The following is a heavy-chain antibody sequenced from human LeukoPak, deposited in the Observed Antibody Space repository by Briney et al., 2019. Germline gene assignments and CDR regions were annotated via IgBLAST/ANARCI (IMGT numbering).Heavy chain of an antibody. CDR1: GFTFSNYA. V-gene: IGHV3-23*01. Sequence: GGSLRLSCAASGFTFSNYATSWVRQAPGKGLEWVSAISGSDTTNYADSVKGRFTISRDISKNTLYLQMNSLRAEDTAVYYCAKDRALVWFGELEYWGQGTLVTVSS. J-gene: IGHJ4*02. CDR3: AKDRALVWFGELEY. CDR2: ISGSDTT. D-gene: IGHD3-10*01.